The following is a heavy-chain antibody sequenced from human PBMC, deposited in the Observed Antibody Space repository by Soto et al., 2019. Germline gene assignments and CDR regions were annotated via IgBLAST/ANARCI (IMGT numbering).Heavy chain of an antibody. J-gene: IGHJ4*02. CDR3: ARISQFNSDLDY. D-gene: IGHD1-20*01. CDR1: GFSLSNPKVG. CDR2: ILSNDEK. Sequence: QVTLKESGPVVVKPTETLTLTCTVSGFSLSNPKVGVTWVRQPPGKALEWLAHILSNDEKSYNTSLRSRLTISKDTSKSQVVLAMANMDPVDAATYYCARISQFNSDLDYWGRGTLVTVSS. V-gene: IGHV2-26*01.